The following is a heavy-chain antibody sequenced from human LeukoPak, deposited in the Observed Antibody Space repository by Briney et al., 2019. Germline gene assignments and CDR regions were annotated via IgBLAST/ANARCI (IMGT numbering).Heavy chain of an antibody. D-gene: IGHD6-19*01. Sequence: TSETLSLTCTVSGGSISSSSYYWGWIRQPPGKGLEWIGSIYYSGSTYYNPSLKSRVTISVDTSKNQFSLKLSSVTAADTAVYYCARDRSSSDYWGQGTLVTVSS. CDR2: IYYSGST. CDR1: GGSISSSSYY. J-gene: IGHJ4*02. V-gene: IGHV4-39*07. CDR3: ARDRSSSDY.